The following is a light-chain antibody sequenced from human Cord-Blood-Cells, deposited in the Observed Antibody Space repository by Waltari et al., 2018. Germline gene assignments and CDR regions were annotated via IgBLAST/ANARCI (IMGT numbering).Light chain of an antibody. Sequence: NFMLTQPHSVSESPGKTVTISCTRSSGSIPSKYVQWYQQRPGSSPTTVIYEDNQRPSGVPDRFSGSIDSSSNSASLTISGLKTEDEADYYCQSYDSSNWVFGGGTKLTVL. CDR1: SGSIPSKY. CDR3: QSYDSSNWV. CDR2: EDN. J-gene: IGLJ3*02. V-gene: IGLV6-57*01.